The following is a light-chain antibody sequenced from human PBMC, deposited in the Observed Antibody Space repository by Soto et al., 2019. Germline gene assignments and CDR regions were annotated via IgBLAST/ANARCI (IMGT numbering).Light chain of an antibody. CDR3: TSCTTRTTMV. CDR2: DVN. Sequence: QSALTQPASVSGSPGQSITISCTGTSSDIGAYNFVSWYQQHPGKAPKLMLYDVNIRPSGVSNRFSGSKSGNTASLTISGLQAEDEADYYSTSCTTRTTMVSGGGTKLT. J-gene: IGLJ2*01. V-gene: IGLV2-14*03. CDR1: SSDIGAYNF.